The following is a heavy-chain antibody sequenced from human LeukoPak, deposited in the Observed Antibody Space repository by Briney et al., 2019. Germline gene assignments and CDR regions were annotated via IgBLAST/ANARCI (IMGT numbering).Heavy chain of an antibody. Sequence: GGSLRLSCAASGFTFSSYEMNWVRQAPGKGLEWVSYISSSGSTMYYADSVKGRFTISRDNAKNSLYLQMNSLRAEDTAVYYCARGRLLGDYLDYWGQGTLVTVSS. CDR2: ISSSGSTM. D-gene: IGHD3-16*01. CDR1: GFTFSSYE. J-gene: IGHJ4*02. V-gene: IGHV3-48*03. CDR3: ARGRLLGDYLDY.